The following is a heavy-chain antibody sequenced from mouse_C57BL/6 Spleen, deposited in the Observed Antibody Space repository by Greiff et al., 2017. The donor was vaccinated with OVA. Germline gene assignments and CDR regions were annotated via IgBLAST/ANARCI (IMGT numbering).Heavy chain of an antibody. D-gene: IGHD1-1*01. CDR2: IDPETGGT. CDR3: TRSPLLLLFDY. Sequence: VHLVESGAELVRPGASVTLSCKASGYTFTDYEMHWVKQTPVHGLEWIGAIDPETGGTAYNQKFKGKAILTADKSSSTAYMELRSLTSEDSAVYYCTRSPLLLLFDYWGQGTTLTVSS. J-gene: IGHJ2*01. CDR1: GYTFTDYE. V-gene: IGHV1-15*01.